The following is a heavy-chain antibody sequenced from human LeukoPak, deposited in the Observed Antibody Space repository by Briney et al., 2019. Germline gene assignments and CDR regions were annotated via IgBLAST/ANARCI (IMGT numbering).Heavy chain of an antibody. CDR3: ARTYICGGDCYSFDY. CDR2: IYTSGGT. Sequence: PSETLSLTCTVSGGSIGSGSYYWSWIRQPAGKGLEWIGRIYTSGGTNYNPSLKSRVTISVDTSKNQFSLKLSSVTSADTAVYYCARTYICGGDCYSFDYWGQGTLVTVSS. CDR1: GGSIGSGSYY. D-gene: IGHD2-21*02. J-gene: IGHJ4*02. V-gene: IGHV4-61*02.